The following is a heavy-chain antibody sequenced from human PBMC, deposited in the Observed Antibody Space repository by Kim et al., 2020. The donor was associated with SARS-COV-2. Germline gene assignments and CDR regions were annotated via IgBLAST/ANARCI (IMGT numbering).Heavy chain of an antibody. Sequence: GGSLRLSCAASGFTFSTYAMSWVRQAPGNGLEWVSSISVSGGETYYADSVRGRFTVSSDNSQNTLYLQMNSLRDEDTAVYYCAKGTCSGGGCYLDHWGQGTLVIVSS. CDR3: AKGTCSGGGCYLDH. CDR1: GFTFSTYA. D-gene: IGHD2-15*01. CDR2: ISVSGGET. V-gene: IGHV3-23*01. J-gene: IGHJ4*02.